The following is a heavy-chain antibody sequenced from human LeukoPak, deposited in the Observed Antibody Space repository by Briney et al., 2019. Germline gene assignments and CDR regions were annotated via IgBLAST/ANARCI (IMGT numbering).Heavy chain of an antibody. J-gene: IGHJ4*02. CDR2: IYPDDSDT. CDR3: VRHGVGSSGGWRIPFDY. CDR1: GYTFSSYW. V-gene: IGHV5-51*01. D-gene: IGHD2-15*01. Sequence: GESLKISCKGSGYTFSSYWIGWVRQMPGRGLEWMGIIYPDDSDTRYSPSFQGQVTISADKSISTAYLQWNSLKASDTAMYYCVRHGVGSSGGWRIPFDYWGQGTLVTVSS.